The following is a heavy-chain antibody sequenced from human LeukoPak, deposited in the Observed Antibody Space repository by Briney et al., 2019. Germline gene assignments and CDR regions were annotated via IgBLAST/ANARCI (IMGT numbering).Heavy chain of an antibody. Sequence: GGSLRLSCSASGFTFSSYWMHWVRQAPGKGLVWVSRINSDGSSTTYADSVKGRFTISRDNAKNTVYLQMNSLRAEDTAVYHCASQSPGYWGQGTLVTVSS. V-gene: IGHV3-74*01. CDR1: GFTFSSYW. CDR3: ASQSPGY. CDR2: INSDGSST. J-gene: IGHJ4*02.